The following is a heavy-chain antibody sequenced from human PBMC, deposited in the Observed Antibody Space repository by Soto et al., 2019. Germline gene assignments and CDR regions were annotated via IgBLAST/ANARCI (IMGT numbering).Heavy chain of an antibody. J-gene: IGHJ4*02. V-gene: IGHV3-30*18. CDR3: AKDLGVGATGY. CDR2: ISYDGSNK. D-gene: IGHD1-26*01. CDR1: GFTFSSYG. Sequence: QVQLVESGGGVVQPGRSLRLSCAASGFTFSSYGMHWVRQAPGKGLEWVAVISYDGSNKYYADSVKGRFTISRDNSKNTLYLQMNSLRAEDTAVYYCAKDLGVGATGYWGQGTLVTVSS.